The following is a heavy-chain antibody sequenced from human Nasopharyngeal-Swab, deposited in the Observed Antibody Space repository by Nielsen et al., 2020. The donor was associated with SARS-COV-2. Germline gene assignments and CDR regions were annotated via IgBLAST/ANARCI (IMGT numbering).Heavy chain of an antibody. CDR1: AYIFNNYW. CDR3: ARLGGINGITAPAAFDG. Sequence: GGSMRLSCKGSAYIFNNYWIGWVRQMPGKGLEWMGIIYPGDSDTRYSPSIQGQLTISADKSISTAYLQWSSLEASDTAMYYCARLGGINGITAPAAFDGWGQGTMVTVSS. D-gene: IGHD1-14*01. V-gene: IGHV5-51*01. J-gene: IGHJ3*01. CDR2: IYPGDSDT.